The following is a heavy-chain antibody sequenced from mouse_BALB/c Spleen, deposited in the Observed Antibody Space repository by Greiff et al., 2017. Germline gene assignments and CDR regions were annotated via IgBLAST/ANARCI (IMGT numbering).Heavy chain of an antibody. J-gene: IGHJ2*01. V-gene: IGHV1S22*01. CDR2: IYPGSGST. Sequence: LQQPGSELVRPGASVKLSCKASGYTFTSYWMHWVKQRPGQGLEWIGNIYPGSGSTNYDEKFKSKATLTVDTSSSTAYMQLSSLTSEDSAVYYCTREGGYYPVLHFDYWGQGTTLTVSS. D-gene: IGHD2-3*01. CDR3: TREGGYYPVLHFDY. CDR1: GYTFTSYW.